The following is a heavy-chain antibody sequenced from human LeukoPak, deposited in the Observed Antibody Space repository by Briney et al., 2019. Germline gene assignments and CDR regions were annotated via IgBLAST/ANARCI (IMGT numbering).Heavy chain of an antibody. D-gene: IGHD3-10*01. J-gene: IGHJ4*02. CDR2: IKSKTDGGTT. CDR3: TTGLLLWFGESENY. Sequence: GGSLRLSCAASGFTFRNAWMSWVRQAPGKGLEWVGRIKSKTDGGTTDYAAPVKGRFTISRDDSKNTLYLQMNSLKTEDTAAYYCTTGLLLWFGESENYWGQGTLVTVSS. CDR1: GFTFRNAW. V-gene: IGHV3-15*01.